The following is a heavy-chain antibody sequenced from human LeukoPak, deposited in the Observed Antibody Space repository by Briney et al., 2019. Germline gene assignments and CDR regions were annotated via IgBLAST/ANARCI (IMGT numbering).Heavy chain of an antibody. CDR3: AGISSGYLSGYFDY. V-gene: IGHV3-30*03. CDR1: GFTFSSYG. J-gene: IGHJ4*02. CDR2: ISYDGSNK. D-gene: IGHD3-22*01. Sequence: GGSLRLSCAASGFTFSSYGMHWVRQAPGKGLEWVAVISYDGSNKYYADSVKGRFTISRDNSKNTLYLQMNSLRAEDTAVYYCAGISSGYLSGYFDYWGQGTLVTVSS.